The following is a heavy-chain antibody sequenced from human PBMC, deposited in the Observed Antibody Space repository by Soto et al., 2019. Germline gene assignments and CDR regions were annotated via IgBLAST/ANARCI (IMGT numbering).Heavy chain of an antibody. Sequence: SETLSLTCSVSGGSISSGDYYWAWIRQPPGKGLEWIGYISYSGSTFYSPSLKRRVTISVDRSKNQFSLKLSSVTAADTAVYYCARGQAAAPAMDVWGQGTTVTVSS. CDR2: ISYSGST. CDR3: ARGQAAAPAMDV. J-gene: IGHJ6*02. D-gene: IGHD6-13*01. V-gene: IGHV4-30-4*01. CDR1: GGSISSGDYY.